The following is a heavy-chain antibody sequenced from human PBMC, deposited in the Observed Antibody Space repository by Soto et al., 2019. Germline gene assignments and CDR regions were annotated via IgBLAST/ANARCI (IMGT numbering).Heavy chain of an antibody. V-gene: IGHV3-21*01. CDR3: ARDIAAAGGWFDP. Sequence: PGGSLRLSCAASGFTFSSYSMNWVRQAPGKGLEWVSSISSGSSYIYYADSVKGRFTISRDNAKNSLYLQMNSLRAEDTAVYYCARDIAAAGGWFDPWGQGTLVTVSS. D-gene: IGHD6-13*01. CDR2: ISSGSSYI. J-gene: IGHJ5*02. CDR1: GFTFSSYS.